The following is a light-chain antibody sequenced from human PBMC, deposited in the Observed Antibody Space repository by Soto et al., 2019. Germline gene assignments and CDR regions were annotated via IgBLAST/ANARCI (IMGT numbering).Light chain of an antibody. Sequence: ETVLTQSPGTLSLSPGERATLYCRASQSVNTNYLGWYQQKPGQAPRLLMDGASSRATGIPDRFSGSGSGTDFTLTISRLEPEDFAVYYCQQHGDSRTFGGGTKVDIK. CDR3: QQHGDSRT. V-gene: IGKV3-20*01. J-gene: IGKJ4*01. CDR1: QSVNTNY. CDR2: GAS.